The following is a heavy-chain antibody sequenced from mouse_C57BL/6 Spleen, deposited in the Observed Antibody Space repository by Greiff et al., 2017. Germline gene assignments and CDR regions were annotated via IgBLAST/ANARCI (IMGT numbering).Heavy chain of an antibody. CDR3: ARNQGYYSNDLDY. J-gene: IGHJ2*01. V-gene: IGHV1-64*01. Sequence: QVQLQQPGAELVKPGASVKLSCKASGYTFTSYWMHWVKQRPGQGLEWIGMIHPNSGSTNYNEKFKSKATLTVDKSSSTGYMQLSSRTSEDSAVYYGARNQGYYSNDLDYWGQGTTLTVSS. CDR2: IHPNSGST. CDR1: GYTFTSYW. D-gene: IGHD2-5*01.